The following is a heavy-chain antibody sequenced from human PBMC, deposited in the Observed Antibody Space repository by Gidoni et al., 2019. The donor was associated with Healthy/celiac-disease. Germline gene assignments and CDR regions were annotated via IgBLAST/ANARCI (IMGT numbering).Heavy chain of an antibody. Sequence: QVQLVQSGAEVKKPGASVTVSCKASGYTFTSYGISWVRQAPGQGLEWMGWISAYNGNTNYAQKLQGRVTMTTDTSTSTAYMELRSLRSDDTAVYYGARQLRAHVGIYYYGMDVWGQGTTVTVSS. D-gene: IGHD1-1*01. CDR2: ISAYNGNT. V-gene: IGHV1-18*01. J-gene: IGHJ6*02. CDR3: ARQLRAHVGIYYYGMDV. CDR1: GYTFTSYG.